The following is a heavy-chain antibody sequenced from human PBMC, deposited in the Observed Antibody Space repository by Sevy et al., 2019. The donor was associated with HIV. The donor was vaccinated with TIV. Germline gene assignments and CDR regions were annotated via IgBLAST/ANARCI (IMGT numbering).Heavy chain of an antibody. Sequence: ASVKVSCKASGGTFSNYAINWVRQASGQGLEWMGGIIPLFDTTNYAQNFQDRVTITADESTSTAYMELSSLRSEDTAVYFCATDDPPDGGDAVSSPHRYYYYYHMDVWGQGTTVTVSS. CDR3: ATDDPPDGGDAVSSPHRYYYYYHMDV. V-gene: IGHV1-69*13. CDR2: IIPLFDTT. J-gene: IGHJ6*02. CDR1: GGTFSNYA. D-gene: IGHD2-21*02.